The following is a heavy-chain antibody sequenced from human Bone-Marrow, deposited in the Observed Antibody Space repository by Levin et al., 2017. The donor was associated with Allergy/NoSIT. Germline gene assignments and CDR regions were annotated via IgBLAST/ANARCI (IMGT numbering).Heavy chain of an antibody. CDR1: GYTFITHG. D-gene: IGHD3-16*02. CDR2: ISAYNSNP. V-gene: IGHV1-18*01. J-gene: IGHJ4*02. CDR3: ARMDGLSISAY. Sequence: ASVKVSCKASGYTFITHGLTWVRQAPGQGLEWMGWISAYNSNPNYAQTVEGRVTMTTDTSTSTAYMELKSLRSEETAIYYCARMDGLSISAYWGQGTPVTVSS.